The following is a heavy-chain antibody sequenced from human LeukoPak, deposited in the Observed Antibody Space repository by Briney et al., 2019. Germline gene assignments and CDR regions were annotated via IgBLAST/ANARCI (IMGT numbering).Heavy chain of an antibody. J-gene: IGHJ6*03. CDR1: GGPLNSNIYY. CDR2: VDHTGST. CDR3: ARGRVSSSTWYSTYYYYFYMDV. D-gene: IGHD1-1*01. Sequence: SETLSLTRNVSGGPLNSNIYYWAWVRQPPGRGLEWIGYVDHTGSTNFNPSLNGRVSISRDTTKNLFSLRLRSVTAADTAVYFCARGRVSSSTWYSTYYYYFYMDVWGKGTTVTVSS. V-gene: IGHV4-61*03.